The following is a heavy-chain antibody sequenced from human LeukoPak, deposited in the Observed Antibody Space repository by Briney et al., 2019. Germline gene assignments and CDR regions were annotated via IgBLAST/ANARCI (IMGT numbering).Heavy chain of an antibody. CDR2: IWYDGSNK. CDR3: AREDHGMDV. J-gene: IGHJ6*02. Sequence: PGGSLRLSCAASGFTFSSYGMHWVRQAPGKGLEWVAVIWYDGSNKYYADSVKGRFTISRNNSKDTLYLQMNSLRAEDTAVYYCAREDHGMDVWGQGTTVTVSS. CDR1: GFTFSSYG. V-gene: IGHV3-33*01.